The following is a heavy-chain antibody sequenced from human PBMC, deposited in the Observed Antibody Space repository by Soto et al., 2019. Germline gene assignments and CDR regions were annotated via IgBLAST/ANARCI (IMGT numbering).Heavy chain of an antibody. J-gene: IGHJ4*01. CDR1: GFDFYYYN. D-gene: IGHD3-16*02. CDR2: ISGTGIDI. V-gene: IGHV3-21*01. CDR3: ARERVVNYTDYYFDY. Sequence: KPGGSLRLSCAASGFDFYYYNMNWVRRAPGRGLEWVSSISGTGIDIHFADSVKGRFVISRDNAKTSLYLQMNSLRPEDTAVYYCARERVVNYTDYYFDYWGHGTLVTVSS.